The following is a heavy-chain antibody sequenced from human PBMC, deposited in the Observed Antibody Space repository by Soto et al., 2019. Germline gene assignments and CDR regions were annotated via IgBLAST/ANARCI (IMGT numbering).Heavy chain of an antibody. CDR2: ISWDGGSS. D-gene: IGHD4-17*01. Sequence: EVQLVESGGVVVQPGGSLRLSCAASGFTFDDYTMHWVRQAPGKGLEWVSLISWDGGSSYYADSVKGRFTISRDNSKNSLYLQMNSLRTEDTALYYCAKDSGYGDLDYWGQGTLVTVSS. CDR1: GFTFDDYT. V-gene: IGHV3-43*01. J-gene: IGHJ4*02. CDR3: AKDSGYGDLDY.